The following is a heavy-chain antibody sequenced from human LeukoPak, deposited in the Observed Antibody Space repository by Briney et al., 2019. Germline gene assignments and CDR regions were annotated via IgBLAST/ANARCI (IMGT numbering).Heavy chain of an antibody. J-gene: IGHJ6*03. CDR3: ARTDGSSWPYYYYYMDV. Sequence: PSETLSLTCTVSGGSISSYYWSWIRQPPGKGLEWIGYIYYSGSTNYNPSLKSRVTISVDTSKNQFSLKLSSVTAADTAVYYCARTDGSSWPYYYYYMDVWGKGTTVTVSS. D-gene: IGHD6-13*01. CDR1: GGSISSYY. V-gene: IGHV4-59*01. CDR2: IYYSGST.